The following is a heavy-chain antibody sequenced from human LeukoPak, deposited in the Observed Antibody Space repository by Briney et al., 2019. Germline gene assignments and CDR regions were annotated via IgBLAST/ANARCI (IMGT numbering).Heavy chain of an antibody. Sequence: GGSLRLSCAASGFSFDMFPMHWVRQAPGKGLECVAVISYDGNNKYYADSVNGRFTISRDNSKNTLFLQMNSLRTEDTAIYHCARGGNWGYFDYWGQGTLVTVSS. D-gene: IGHD7-27*01. CDR2: ISYDGNNK. J-gene: IGHJ4*02. CDR3: ARGGNWGYFDY. V-gene: IGHV3-30*04. CDR1: GFSFDMFP.